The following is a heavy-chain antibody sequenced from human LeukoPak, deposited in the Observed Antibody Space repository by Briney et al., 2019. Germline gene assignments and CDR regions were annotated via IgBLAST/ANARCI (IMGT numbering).Heavy chain of an antibody. V-gene: IGHV4-59*01. CDR3: ARDSGGAAGGSGMGYGFDI. D-gene: IGHD6-13*01. CDR1: GGSISSYY. CDR2: IYYSGST. J-gene: IGHJ3*02. Sequence: SETLSLTCTVSGGSISSYYWSWIRQPPGKGLEWIGYIYYSGSTNYNPSLKSRVTISVDTSKNQFSLKLSSVTAADTAVYYCARDSGGAAGGSGMGYGFDIWGQGTMVTVSS.